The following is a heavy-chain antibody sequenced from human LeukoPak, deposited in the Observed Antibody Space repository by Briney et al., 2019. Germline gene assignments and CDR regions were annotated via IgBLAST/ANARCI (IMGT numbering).Heavy chain of an antibody. CDR1: GGSISSSSYY. Sequence: SETLSLTCTVSGGSISSSSYYWGWIRQSPGKGLEWIGSIYDSGSTYYNPSLKSRVTISVDTSKNQFSLKLSSVTAADTAVYYCARDYYDSSGYPYYYYYMDVWDKGTTVTISS. J-gene: IGHJ6*03. CDR2: IYDSGST. CDR3: ARDYYDSSGYPYYYYYMDV. D-gene: IGHD3-22*01. V-gene: IGHV4-39*07.